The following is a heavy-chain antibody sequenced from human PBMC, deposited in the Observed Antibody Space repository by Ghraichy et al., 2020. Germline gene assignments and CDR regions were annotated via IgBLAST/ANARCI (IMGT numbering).Heavy chain of an antibody. CDR1: GFTFRDYN. CDR3: ARDACITCLLDS. J-gene: IGHJ4*02. Sequence: LSLTCEASGFTFRDYNMNWVRQAPGKGLEWVASIISGDYFYYADSVMGRFTISRDIAKNSLYLQMNSLRVEDTAVYYCARDACITCLLDSWGQGILVTVSS. D-gene: IGHD3-10*01. CDR2: IISGDYF. V-gene: IGHV3-69-1*01.